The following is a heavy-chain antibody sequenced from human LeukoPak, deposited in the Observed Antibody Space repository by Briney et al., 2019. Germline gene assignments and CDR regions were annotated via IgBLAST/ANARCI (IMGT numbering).Heavy chain of an antibody. CDR3: ARHYGDYTGGGHYFDY. J-gene: IGHJ4*02. Sequence: SGPTLVNPTQTLTPTCTFSGFSLSTSGMCVSWIRQPPGKALEWLARIDWDDDKYYNTSLKTRLTISKDTSKNQVVLTMTNMDPVDTATYYCARHYGDYTGGGHYFDYWGQGTLVTVSS. CDR1: GFSLSTSGMC. V-gene: IGHV2-70*11. D-gene: IGHD4-17*01. CDR2: IDWDDDK.